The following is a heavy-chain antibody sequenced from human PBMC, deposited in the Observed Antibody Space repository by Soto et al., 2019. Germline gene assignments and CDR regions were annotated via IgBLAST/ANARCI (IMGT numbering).Heavy chain of an antibody. J-gene: IGHJ2*01. D-gene: IGHD4-17*01. Sequence: QVQLQESGPGLVKPSGNLSLTCAVSGGSISSSHWWRWVRQPPGKGLEWIGEIYHSGSTNYNPPLKSRLTISVDKSKDQFSLKLSSVTGAVTAVYYCARDRDTGTTISTYLDLWGRGTMVTVSS. CDR2: IYHSGST. CDR3: ARDRDTGTTISTYLDL. CDR1: GGSISSSHW. V-gene: IGHV4-4*02.